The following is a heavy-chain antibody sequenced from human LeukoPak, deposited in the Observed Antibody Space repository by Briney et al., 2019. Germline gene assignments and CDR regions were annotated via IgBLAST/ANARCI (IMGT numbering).Heavy chain of an antibody. J-gene: IGHJ4*02. Sequence: SETLSLTCTVSGGSISNYYWSWIRQPPGKGLEWIGYIYYSGSTNYNPSLKSRVTISVDTSKNQFSLKLSSVTAADTAVYYCARKGYTYGSFAYWGQGTLVTVSS. CDR1: GGSISNYY. CDR3: ARKGYTYGSFAY. V-gene: IGHV4-59*12. D-gene: IGHD5-18*01. CDR2: IYYSGST.